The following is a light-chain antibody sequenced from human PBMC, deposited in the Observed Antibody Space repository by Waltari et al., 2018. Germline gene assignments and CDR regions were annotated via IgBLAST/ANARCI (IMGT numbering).Light chain of an antibody. Sequence: QVVLTQSPSASASLGASVKLTCTLSSGHSSSSIAWHQQHPEKGPRYLMKVNNDGSHTKGDGIPDRFSGSNSGAERYLTISSLQSEDEADYYCQTWGTGITFGGGTKLTVL. J-gene: IGLJ2*01. V-gene: IGLV4-69*01. CDR2: VNNDGSH. CDR3: QTWGTGIT. CDR1: SGHSSSS.